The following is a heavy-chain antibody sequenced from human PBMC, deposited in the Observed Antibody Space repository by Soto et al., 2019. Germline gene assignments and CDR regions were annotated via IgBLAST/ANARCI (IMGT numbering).Heavy chain of an antibody. V-gene: IGHV3-74*01. CDR3: ARGGFDYGPGRMDV. CDR2: TKSDGSGT. Sequence: EVQLVESGGGLLQPGGSLTLSCTASGFTFSNYWMHWVRQAPGKGLVWVSRTKSDGSGTSYTDAVKGRFTISRGNAYNKLYLKMSNLRAEDTAVYYCARGGFDYGPGRMDVWGKGTTVIVSS. J-gene: IGHJ6*04. D-gene: IGHD3-10*01. CDR1: GFTFSNYW.